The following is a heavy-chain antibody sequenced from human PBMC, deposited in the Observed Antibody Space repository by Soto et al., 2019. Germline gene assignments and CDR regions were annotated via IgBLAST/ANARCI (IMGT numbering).Heavy chain of an antibody. J-gene: IGHJ6*02. D-gene: IGHD6-19*01. CDR1: GFTFSSYG. V-gene: IGHV3-30*18. CDR3: AKDSLAVAGTGAYYYYGMDV. CDR2: ISYDGSNK. Sequence: PGGSLRLSCAASGFTFSSYGMHWVRQAPGKGLEWVAVISYDGSNKYYADSVKGRFTISRNNSKNTLYLQMNSLRAEDTAVYYCAKDSLAVAGTGAYYYYGMDVWGQGTTVTVS.